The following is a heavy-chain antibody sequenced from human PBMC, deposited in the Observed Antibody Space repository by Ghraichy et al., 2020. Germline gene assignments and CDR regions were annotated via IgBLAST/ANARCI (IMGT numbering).Heavy chain of an antibody. CDR3: ARVGYNYGFDP. V-gene: IGHV4-59*01. CDR2: IYNSGSP. Sequence: SETLSLTCTVSGGSTNTYYWSWIRQPPGKGLEWIGYIYNSGSPNYNPSLKSRVTMSLDTSKNKFSLKLSSVTAADTAVYYCARVGYNYGFDPWGQGTLVTVSS. D-gene: IGHD5-18*01. J-gene: IGHJ5*02. CDR1: GGSTNTYY.